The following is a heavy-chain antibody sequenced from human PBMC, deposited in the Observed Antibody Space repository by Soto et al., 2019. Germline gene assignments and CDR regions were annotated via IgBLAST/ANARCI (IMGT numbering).Heavy chain of an antibody. J-gene: IGHJ4*02. CDR2: MNPNSGNT. CDR1: GYTFTSYD. D-gene: IGHD6-19*01. V-gene: IGHV1-8*01. Sequence: QVQLVQSGAEVKKPGASVKVSCKASGYTFTSYDINWVRQATGQGLEWTGWMNPNSGNTGYAQKFQGRVTMTSNTSISTAYMELSSLRSEETAVYYCASLPGSGWYEGENEGLYFDYWGQGTLVTVSS. CDR3: ASLPGSGWYEGENEGLYFDY.